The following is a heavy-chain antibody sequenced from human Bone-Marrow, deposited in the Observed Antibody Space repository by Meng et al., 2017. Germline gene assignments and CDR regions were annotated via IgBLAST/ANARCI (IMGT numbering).Heavy chain of an antibody. CDR1: GGTFSSYA. CDR3: ARSVGGGKSLYWYFDL. D-gene: IGHD4-23*01. J-gene: IGHJ2*01. V-gene: IGHV1-69*13. Sequence: SVKVSCKASGGTFSSYAISWVRQAPGQGLEWMGGIIPIFGTANYAQKFQGRVTITADESTSTAYMELSSLRSEDTAVYYCARSVGGGKSLYWYFDLWGRGTLVTVSS. CDR2: IIPIFGTA.